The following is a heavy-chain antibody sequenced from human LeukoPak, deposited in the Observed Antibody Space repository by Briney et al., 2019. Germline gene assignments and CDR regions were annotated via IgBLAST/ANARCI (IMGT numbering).Heavy chain of an antibody. Sequence: ASVKVSCKTSGYTSSDYYIHWVRQAPGLGLDWMGWINPNTGDTKYAQHFQGRVTMTRDTSITTAYMELSRLTSDDTAVYYCARLEVVITTLSGMDVWGQGTTVTVSS. D-gene: IGHD3-22*01. CDR1: GYTSSDYY. CDR3: ARLEVVITTLSGMDV. V-gene: IGHV1-2*02. CDR2: INPNTGDT. J-gene: IGHJ6*02.